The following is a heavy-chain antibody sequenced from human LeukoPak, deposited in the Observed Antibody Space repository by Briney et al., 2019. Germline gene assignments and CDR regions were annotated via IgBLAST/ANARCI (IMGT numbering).Heavy chain of an antibody. CDR3: ARDWDYYDSSGYYSSGPAFDI. CDR1: GFTFSSYS. D-gene: IGHD3-22*01. Sequence: GGSLRLSCAASGFTFSSYSMNWVRQAPGKGLEWVSSISSSSSYIYYADSVKGRFTISRDNAKNSLYLQMNSLRAEDTAVYYCARDWDYYDSSGYYSSGPAFDIWGQGTMVTVSS. J-gene: IGHJ3*02. CDR2: ISSSSSYI. V-gene: IGHV3-21*01.